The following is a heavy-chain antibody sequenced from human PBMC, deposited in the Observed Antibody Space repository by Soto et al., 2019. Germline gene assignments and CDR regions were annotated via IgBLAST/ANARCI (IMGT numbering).Heavy chain of an antibody. CDR3: AKSPRLLILGFDY. J-gene: IGHJ4*02. V-gene: IGHV3-23*01. CDR2: INGSGGST. D-gene: IGHD3-22*01. Sequence: GGSLRLSCAASGFTFSSYAMSWVRQAPGKGLEWVSAINGSGGSTYYADSVKGRFTISRDNSKNTLYLQMNSLRAEDTAVYYCAKSPRLLILGFDYWGQGTLVTVSS. CDR1: GFTFSSYA.